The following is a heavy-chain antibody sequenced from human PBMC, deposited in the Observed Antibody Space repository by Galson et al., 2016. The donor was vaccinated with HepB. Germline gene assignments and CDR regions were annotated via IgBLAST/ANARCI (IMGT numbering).Heavy chain of an antibody. CDR3: AKMKGQNYYDYGMDV. J-gene: IGHJ6*02. CDR2: IIGSGGRT. Sequence: SLRLSCAASGLTFSSFAMSWVRQAPGKGLEWVSGIIGSGGRTWYADSVKGRFSISRDNSKNTQYLQLATLRAEDTAVYYCAKMKGQNYYDYGMDVWGQGTTVTVSS. V-gene: IGHV3-23*01. CDR1: GLTFSSFA.